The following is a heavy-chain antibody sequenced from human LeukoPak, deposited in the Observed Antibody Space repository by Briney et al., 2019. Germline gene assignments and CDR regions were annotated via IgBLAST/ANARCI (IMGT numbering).Heavy chain of an antibody. Sequence: GGSLRLSCTASGFTFSSHWMTWVRQPPGKGLEWVANIKEDGSVKYYVDSVKGRSSISRDNTKSALYLQMDSLRADDTAVYFCARDSTWRLDYWGQGTLITVSS. CDR3: ARDSTWRLDY. D-gene: IGHD5-12*01. V-gene: IGHV3-7*03. CDR1: GFTFSSHW. J-gene: IGHJ4*02. CDR2: IKEDGSVK.